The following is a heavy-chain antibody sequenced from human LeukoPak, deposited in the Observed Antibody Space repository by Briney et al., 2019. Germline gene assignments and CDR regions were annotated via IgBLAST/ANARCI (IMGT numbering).Heavy chain of an antibody. D-gene: IGHD3-16*01. V-gene: IGHV4-59*12. J-gene: IGHJ6*02. CDR3: ARAGRLTTDYYYGMDV. CDR2: IYYSGST. Sequence: SETLSLTCTVSGGSISSYYWSWIRQPPGKGLEWIGYIYYSGSTNYNPSLKSRVTMSVDTSKNQFSLKLSSVTAADTAVYYCARAGRLTTDYYYGMDVWGQGTTVTVSS. CDR1: GGSISSYY.